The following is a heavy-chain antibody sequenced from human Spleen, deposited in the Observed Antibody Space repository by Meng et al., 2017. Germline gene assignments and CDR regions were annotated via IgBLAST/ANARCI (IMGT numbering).Heavy chain of an antibody. CDR2: INHSGST. CDR1: GGSFSDYY. CDR3: ARGPTTMAHDFDY. D-gene: IGHD4-11*01. Sequence: QGQLQQWGAGLLKPSQTLSLPCVVSGGSFSDYYWSWIRQPPGKGLEWIGEINHSGSTNYNPSLESRATISVDTSQNNLSLKLSSVTAADSAVYYCARGPTTMAHDFDYWGQGTLVTVSS. J-gene: IGHJ4*02. V-gene: IGHV4-34*01.